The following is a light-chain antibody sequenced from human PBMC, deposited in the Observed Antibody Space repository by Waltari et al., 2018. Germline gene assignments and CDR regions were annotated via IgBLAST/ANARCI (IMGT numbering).Light chain of an antibody. V-gene: IGLV3-9*01. Sequence: SYEVTQPLSVSVALGQTAGISCGGNDIGSKNVHWYQQKPGQAPVLVIYRDSKRPSWIPERFSGSNSENTATLTISRAQTGDEADYYCQRWDSGTVVFGGGTKLTVL. CDR3: QRWDSGTVV. J-gene: IGLJ2*01. CDR2: RDS. CDR1: DIGSKN.